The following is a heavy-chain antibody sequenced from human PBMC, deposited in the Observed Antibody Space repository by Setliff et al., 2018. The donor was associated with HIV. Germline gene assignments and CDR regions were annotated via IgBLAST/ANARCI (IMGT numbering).Heavy chain of an antibody. D-gene: IGHD3-22*01. CDR3: AADYYDSSGFYVWLGF. J-gene: IGHJ4*02. Sequence: ASVKVSCKVSGYTLIELSIHWVRQAPGKGLEWLGGFDPEERDTNYAQKLQGRFTMTEDTSTDTAYMELSRLRSEDTAVYFCAADYYDSSGFYVWLGFWGQGTLVTVSS. CDR2: FDPEERDT. CDR1: GYTLIELS. V-gene: IGHV1-24*01.